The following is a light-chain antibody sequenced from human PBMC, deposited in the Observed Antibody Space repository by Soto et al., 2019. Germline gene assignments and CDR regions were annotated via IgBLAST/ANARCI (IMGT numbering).Light chain of an antibody. Sequence: DIQMTQSPSSLSASVGDRVTLTCRASQNIKKYLNWYQQKPGKAPKLLIYAASSLQSGVPSRFSGSGSGTDFTLTISSLQPEDFATYYCQQTYTTPEITFGQGRRLEIK. CDR1: QNIKKY. CDR2: AAS. CDR3: QQTYTTPEIT. J-gene: IGKJ5*01. V-gene: IGKV1-39*01.